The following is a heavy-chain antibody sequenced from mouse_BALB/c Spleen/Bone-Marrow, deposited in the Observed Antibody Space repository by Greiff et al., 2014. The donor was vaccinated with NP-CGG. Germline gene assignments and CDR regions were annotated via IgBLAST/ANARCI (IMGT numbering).Heavy chain of an antibody. CDR3: ARRDGSYFDY. J-gene: IGHJ2*01. Sequence: QVQLQQSGAELVRPGTSVKVSCKASGYAFTNYLIEWVKQRPGQGLEWIGMINPGSGGTNYNEKFKGKATLTADKSSSTAYMQLSSQTSDDSAVYFCARRDGSYFDYWGQGTTLTVSS. CDR2: INPGSGGT. V-gene: IGHV1-54*01. D-gene: IGHD3-3*01. CDR1: GYAFTNYL.